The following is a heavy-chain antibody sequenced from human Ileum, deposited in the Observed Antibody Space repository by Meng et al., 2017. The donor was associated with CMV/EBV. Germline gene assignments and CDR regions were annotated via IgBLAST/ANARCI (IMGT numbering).Heavy chain of an antibody. CDR1: GFTLSDCY. CDR3: TRFARLSDY. J-gene: IGHJ4*02. V-gene: IGHV3-11*01. CDR2: ISGSGGDV. Sequence: LRRSCAASGFTLSDCYLNWVRQAPGKGLEYISYISGSGGDVSYTDSVRGRFTISRDNAKNTLYLQMNSLRAEDTAVYYCTRFARLSDYWGQGTLVTVSS.